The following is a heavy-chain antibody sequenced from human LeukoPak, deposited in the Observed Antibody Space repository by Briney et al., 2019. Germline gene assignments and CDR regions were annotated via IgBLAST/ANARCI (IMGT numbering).Heavy chain of an antibody. CDR2: IDPSGGST. V-gene: IGHV1-46*01. J-gene: IGHJ6*03. Sequence: GASVKVSCKASGYTFTSYYMHWVRQAPGQGLEWMGIIDPSGGSTSYAQKFQGRVTMTRNTSISTAYMELSSLRSEDTAVYYCARGVRRLRTPSTYYYYYYMDVWGKGTTVTVSS. CDR3: ARGVRRLRTPSTYYYYYYMDV. D-gene: IGHD5-12*01. CDR1: GYTFTSYY.